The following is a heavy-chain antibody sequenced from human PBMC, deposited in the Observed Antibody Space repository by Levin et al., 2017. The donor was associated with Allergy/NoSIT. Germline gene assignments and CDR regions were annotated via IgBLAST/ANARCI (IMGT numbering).Heavy chain of an antibody. Sequence: SETLSLTCAVYGGSSSGYYWSWIRQPPGKGLEWIGEINHSGSTNYNPSLKSRVTISVDTSKNQFSLKLSSVTAADTAVYYCARFRPDYWGQGTLVTVSS. V-gene: IGHV4-34*01. J-gene: IGHJ4*02. CDR2: INHSGST. CDR1: GGSSSGYY. CDR3: ARFRPDY.